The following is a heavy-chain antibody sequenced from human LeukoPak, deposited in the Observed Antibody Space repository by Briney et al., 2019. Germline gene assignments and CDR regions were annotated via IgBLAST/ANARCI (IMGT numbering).Heavy chain of an antibody. CDR2: INPNSGGT. V-gene: IGHV1-2*02. D-gene: IGHD1-26*01. J-gene: IGHJ3*02. CDR3: ARARKWELLRGDAFDI. CDR1: GYTFTSYG. Sequence: ASVKVSCKASGYTFTSYGISWVRQAPGQGLEWMGWINPNSGGTNYAQKFQGRVTMTRDTPISTAYMELSRLRSDDTAVYYCARARKWELLRGDAFDIWGQGTMVTVSS.